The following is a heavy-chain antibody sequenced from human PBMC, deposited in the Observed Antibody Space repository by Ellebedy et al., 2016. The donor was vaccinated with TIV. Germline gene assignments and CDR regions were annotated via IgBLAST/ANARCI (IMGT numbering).Heavy chain of an antibody. CDR2: IKQDGSET. CDR3: ARGREQQRYRGFDY. Sequence: PGGSLRLSCAASGFTSTNSYMRWVRQVPGKGLEWVASIKQDGSETYYVDSVGGRLAITRDEAKNSMFLQMNNRRAEDTAVYYCARGREQQRYRGFDYWGQGTLVIVSS. V-gene: IGHV3-7*01. J-gene: IGHJ4*02. CDR1: GFTSTNSY. D-gene: IGHD1/OR15-1a*01.